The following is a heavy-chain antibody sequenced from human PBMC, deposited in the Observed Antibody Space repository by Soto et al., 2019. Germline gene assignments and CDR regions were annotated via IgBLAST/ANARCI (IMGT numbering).Heavy chain of an antibody. CDR1: GYTFTSYG. CDR2: ISAYNGNT. CDR3: ARDHGKYCSSTSCPDAFDI. Sequence: ASVKVSCKASGYTFTSYGISWVRQAPGQGPEWMGWISAYNGNTNYAQKLQGRVTMTTDTSTSTAYMELRSLRSDDTAVYYCARDHGKYCSSTSCPDAFDIWGQGTMVTVSS. J-gene: IGHJ3*02. D-gene: IGHD2-2*01. V-gene: IGHV1-18*04.